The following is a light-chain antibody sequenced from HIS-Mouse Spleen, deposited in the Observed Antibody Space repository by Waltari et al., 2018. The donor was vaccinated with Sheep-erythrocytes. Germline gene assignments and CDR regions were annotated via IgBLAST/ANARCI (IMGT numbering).Light chain of an antibody. CDR3: QAWDSSTAVV. CDR2: QDS. V-gene: IGLV3-1*01. J-gene: IGLJ2*01. Sequence: LTQPPSVSVSPGQTASITCSGDKLGDKYACWYQQKPGQSPVLVIYQDSKRPSGIPERFSGANAGNTATLTISGTQAMDEADYYCQAWDSSTAVVFGGGTKLTVL. CDR1: KLGDKY.